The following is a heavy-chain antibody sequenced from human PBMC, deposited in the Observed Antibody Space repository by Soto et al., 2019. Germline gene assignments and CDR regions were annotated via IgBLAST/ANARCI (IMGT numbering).Heavy chain of an antibody. CDR3: VSQRTTVPTQAYFDY. Sequence: SETRPLTCTVSGGSVTNSSYYWGWIRQSPGKGLEWIGSVYYRGRSYSKSSVKSRVTISVDTSKNRFSLSLNSVTASDTAVYFCVSQRTTVPTQAYFDYWGPGALVTVS. CDR1: GGSVTNSSYY. V-gene: IGHV4-39*01. D-gene: IGHD4-17*01. J-gene: IGHJ4*02. CDR2: VYYRGRS.